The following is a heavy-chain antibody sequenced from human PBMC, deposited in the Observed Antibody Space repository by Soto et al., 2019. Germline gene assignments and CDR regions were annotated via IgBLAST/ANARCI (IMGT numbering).Heavy chain of an antibody. CDR3: AKAIMVRGVITAFDI. V-gene: IGHV3-9*01. D-gene: IGHD3-10*01. J-gene: IGHJ3*02. CDR2: ISWNSGSI. CDR1: GFTFDDYA. Sequence: DVQLVESGGGLVQPGRSLRLSCAASGFTFDDYAMHWVRQAPGKGLEWVSGISWNSGSIGYADSVKGRFTISRDNAKNSLYLQMNSLRAEDTALYYCAKAIMVRGVITAFDIWGQGTMVTVSS.